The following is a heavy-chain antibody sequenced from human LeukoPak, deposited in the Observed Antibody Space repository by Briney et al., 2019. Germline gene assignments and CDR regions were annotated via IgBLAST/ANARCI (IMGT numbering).Heavy chain of an antibody. CDR2: IKSDGST. V-gene: IGHV3-74*01. Sequence: GGSLRLSCAASGFTFSSYWMHWVRQAPGKGLVWVSRIKSDGSTNYADSVKGRFTISRNNAKNTLSLQMNSLRAEDTGVYYCARAPSEIGGYYPEYFRHWGQGTLVTVSS. CDR1: GFTFSSYW. J-gene: IGHJ1*01. D-gene: IGHD3-22*01. CDR3: ARAPSEIGGYYPEYFRH.